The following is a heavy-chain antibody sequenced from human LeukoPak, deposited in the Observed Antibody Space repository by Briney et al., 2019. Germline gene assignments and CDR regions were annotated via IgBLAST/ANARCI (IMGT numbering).Heavy chain of an antibody. Sequence: PGGSLRLSCAASGFTFSSYAMSWVRQAPGKGLEWVSAISGSGGSTYYADSVKGRFTISRDNSKNTLYLQMNSLRAEDTAVYYCAREEAYNWNHRYMDVWGKGTMVTVSS. V-gene: IGHV3-23*01. D-gene: IGHD1-20*01. CDR2: ISGSGGST. J-gene: IGHJ6*03. CDR3: AREEAYNWNHRYMDV. CDR1: GFTFSSYA.